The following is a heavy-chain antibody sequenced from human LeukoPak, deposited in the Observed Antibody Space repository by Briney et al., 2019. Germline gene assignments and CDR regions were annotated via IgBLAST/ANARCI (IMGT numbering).Heavy chain of an antibody. Sequence: GESLKISCKGSGYSFTCYWIGWVRQMPGKGLEWMGIIYPGDSNTRYSPSFQGQVTISAAKSISTAYLQWSSLKASESAMYYCARRKGGTSPAIFDYWGQGTLVTVSS. CDR2: IYPGDSNT. CDR3: ARRKGGTSPAIFDY. J-gene: IGHJ4*02. CDR1: GYSFTCYW. V-gene: IGHV5-51*01. D-gene: IGHD4-23*01.